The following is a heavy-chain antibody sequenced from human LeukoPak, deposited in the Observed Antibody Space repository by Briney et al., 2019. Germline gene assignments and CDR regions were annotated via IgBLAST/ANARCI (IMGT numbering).Heavy chain of an antibody. J-gene: IGHJ6*03. Sequence: KPSQTLSLTCTVSGGSISSGSYYWSWIRQPAGKGLEWIGRIYTSGSTNYNPSLKSRVTISVDTSKNQFSLKLSSVTAADTAVYYCARAPYLPPYDMPPTGYYMDVWGKGTTVTVSS. CDR1: GGSISSGSYY. D-gene: IGHD3-9*01. CDR3: ARAPYLPPYDMPPTGYYMDV. V-gene: IGHV4-61*02. CDR2: IYTSGST.